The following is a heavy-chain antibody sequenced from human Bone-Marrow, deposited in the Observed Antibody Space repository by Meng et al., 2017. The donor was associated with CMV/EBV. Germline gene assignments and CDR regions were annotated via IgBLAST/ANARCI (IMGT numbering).Heavy chain of an antibody. CDR2: ISSSGSTI. Sequence: GESPMISCAASGFPFSDYYMSWIRQAPGKGLEWVSYISSSGSTIYYADSVKGRFTISSDNAKNSLYRQMNSLRAEDTAVYYCARDRMDYDFWSGYRTDYYYYGMDVWGQGTTVTVSS. CDR1: GFPFSDYY. J-gene: IGHJ6*02. V-gene: IGHV3-11*01. D-gene: IGHD3-3*01. CDR3: ARDRMDYDFWSGYRTDYYYYGMDV.